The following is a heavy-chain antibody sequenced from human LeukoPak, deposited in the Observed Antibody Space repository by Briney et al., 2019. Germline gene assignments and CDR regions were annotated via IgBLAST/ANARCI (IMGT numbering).Heavy chain of an antibody. CDR1: GFTFSSYS. CDR3: AREAYYDILTGWVSYYSDY. V-gene: IGHV3-21*01. Sequence: PGGSLRLSCAASGFTFSSYSMNWVRQAPGKGLEWDSSISSSSSYIYYADSVKGRFTISRDNAKNSLYLQMNSLRAEDTAVYYCAREAYYDILTGWVSYYSDYWGQGTLVTLSS. J-gene: IGHJ4*02. CDR2: ISSSSSYI. D-gene: IGHD3-9*01.